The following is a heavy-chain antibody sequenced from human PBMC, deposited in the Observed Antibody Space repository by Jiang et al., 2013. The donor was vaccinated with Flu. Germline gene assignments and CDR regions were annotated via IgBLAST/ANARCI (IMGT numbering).Heavy chain of an antibody. V-gene: IGHV3-23*01. CDR3: AKAFGVVTKVGMDV. Sequence: LVQAWGVPSRLSCAASGFTFSSYAMSWVRQAPGKGLEWVSAISGSGGSTYYADSVKGRFTISRDNSKNTLYLQMNSLRAEDTAVYYCAKAFGVVTKVGMDVWGQGTTVTVSS. D-gene: IGHD3-3*01. CDR1: GFTFSSYA. CDR2: ISGSGGST. J-gene: IGHJ6*02.